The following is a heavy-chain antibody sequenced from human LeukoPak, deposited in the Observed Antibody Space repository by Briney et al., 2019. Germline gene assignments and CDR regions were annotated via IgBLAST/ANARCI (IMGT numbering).Heavy chain of an antibody. J-gene: IGHJ6*03. D-gene: IGHD6-13*01. CDR2: INNDGSST. CDR1: GFTFNNYW. Sequence: PGGSLRLSCAASGFTFNNYWMHWVRHVPGKGLVWVSRINNDGSSTTYADSVKGRCTISRDNARNTLYLQMNSLRAEDTAIYYCTREAGYYYYYMDVWGKGTTVTVSS. CDR3: TREAGYYYYYMDV. V-gene: IGHV3-74*03.